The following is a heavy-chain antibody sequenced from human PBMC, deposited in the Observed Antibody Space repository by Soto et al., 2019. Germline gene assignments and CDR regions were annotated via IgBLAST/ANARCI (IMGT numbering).Heavy chain of an antibody. Sequence: EVQLLESGGGLVQPGGSLRLSCAASGFTFSSYAMSWVRQAPGKGLEWVSAISGSGGRTYYADSVKGRFTISRDNSKNTLYLKMNSLRAEDTAVYYCAKDKGEWELISRHDHWGQGTLVTVSS. V-gene: IGHV3-23*01. D-gene: IGHD1-26*01. CDR2: ISGSGGRT. J-gene: IGHJ4*02. CDR1: GFTFSSYA. CDR3: AKDKGEWELISRHDH.